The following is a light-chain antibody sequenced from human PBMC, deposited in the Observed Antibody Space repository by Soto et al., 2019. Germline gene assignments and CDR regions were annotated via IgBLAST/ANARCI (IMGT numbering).Light chain of an antibody. V-gene: IGKV1-5*03. J-gene: IGKJ1*01. CDR1: QSISIW. Sequence: DIQMTQSPSTLSASVGDRVAITCRASQSISIWLAWYQQKPGKAPKLLIYKASSLGSGVPSRFSGSGSGTEFTLTISRLQPDDFATYYCQQYNDYSWTFGQGTKVEIK. CDR2: KAS. CDR3: QQYNDYSWT.